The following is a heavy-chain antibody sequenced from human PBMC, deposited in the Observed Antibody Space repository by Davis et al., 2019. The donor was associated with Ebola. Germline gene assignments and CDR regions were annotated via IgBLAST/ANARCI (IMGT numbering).Heavy chain of an antibody. CDR3: AKGVAALAYYYYGMDV. V-gene: IGHV3-30-3*01. Sequence: GESLKISCAASGFTFSSYAMHWVRQAPGKGLEWVAVISYDGSNKYYADSVKGRFTISRDNSKNTLYLQMNSLRAEDTAVYYCAKGVAALAYYYYGMDVWGQGTTVTVSS. D-gene: IGHD6-6*01. CDR1: GFTFSSYA. CDR2: ISYDGSNK. J-gene: IGHJ6*02.